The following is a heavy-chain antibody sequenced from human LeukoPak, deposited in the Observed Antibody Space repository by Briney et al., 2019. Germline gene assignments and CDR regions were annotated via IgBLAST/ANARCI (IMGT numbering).Heavy chain of an antibody. Sequence: GGSLRLSCAASGFTFSSYAMSWVRQAPGKGLEWVSAISGSGGSTYYADSVKGRFTISRDNSKNTLYLQMNSLRAEDTAVYYCARGWYSSTWYHRFDYWGQGTLVTVSS. J-gene: IGHJ4*02. CDR2: ISGSGGST. V-gene: IGHV3-23*01. D-gene: IGHD6-13*01. CDR3: ARGWYSSTWYHRFDY. CDR1: GFTFSSYA.